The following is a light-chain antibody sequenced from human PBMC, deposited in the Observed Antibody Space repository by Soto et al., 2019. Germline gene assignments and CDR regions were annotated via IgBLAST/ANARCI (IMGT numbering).Light chain of an antibody. CDR1: NIKSKS. V-gene: IGLV3-21*02. CDR2: DDS. J-gene: IGLJ2*01. CDR3: QVWDTGNDHVV. Sequence: SYELTQPPSVSVAPGQTARITCGGNNIKSKSVHWYQQRPGQAPVLVVHDDSDRPSGIPERFSGSNSENTATLIITRVEAVDEADYYCQVWDTGNDHVVFGGGTKVTV.